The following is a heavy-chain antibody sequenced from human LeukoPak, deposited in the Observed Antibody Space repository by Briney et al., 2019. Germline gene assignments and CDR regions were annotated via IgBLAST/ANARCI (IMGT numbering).Heavy chain of an antibody. V-gene: IGHV1-69*04. J-gene: IGHJ3*02. CDR1: GGTFSSYA. D-gene: IGHD3-22*01. CDR2: IIPILGIA. Sequence: ASVKVSCKASGGTFSSYAISWVRQAPGQGLEWMGRIIPILGIANYAQKFQGRVTITADKSTSTAYMELSSLRSEDTAVYYCARHHTMTDAFDIWGQGTMVTVSS. CDR3: ARHHTMTDAFDI.